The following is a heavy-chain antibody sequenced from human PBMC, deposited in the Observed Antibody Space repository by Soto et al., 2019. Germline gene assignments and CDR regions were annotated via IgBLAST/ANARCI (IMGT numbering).Heavy chain of an antibody. D-gene: IGHD2-21*02. V-gene: IGHV3-53*01. CDR1: GFTVSSNY. Sequence: EVQLVESGGGLIQPGGYLRLSCEASGFTVSSNYMSWVRQAPGKGLEWVSVIYSGGSTYYADSVKGRFTISRDNSKNTLYLQMNSLRAEDTAVYYCAREAYCGGDCYSGPGGWYFDLWGRGTLVTVSS. CDR3: AREAYCGGDCYSGPGGWYFDL. CDR2: IYSGGST. J-gene: IGHJ2*01.